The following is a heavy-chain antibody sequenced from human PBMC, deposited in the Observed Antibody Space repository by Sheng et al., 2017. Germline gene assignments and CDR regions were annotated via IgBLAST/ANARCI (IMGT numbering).Heavy chain of an antibody. CDR1: GFTFSSYS. CDR2: ISSSSSYI. Sequence: EVQLVESGGGLVKPGGSLRLSCAASGFTFSSYSMNWVRQAPGKGLEWVSSISSSSSYIYYADSVKGRFTISRDNAKNSLYLQMNSLRAEDTAVYYCARDISDYDGDYYYYYMDVWGKGTTVTVSS. D-gene: IGHD3-22*01. CDR3: ARDISDYDGDYYYYYMDV. V-gene: IGHV3-21*01. J-gene: IGHJ6*03.